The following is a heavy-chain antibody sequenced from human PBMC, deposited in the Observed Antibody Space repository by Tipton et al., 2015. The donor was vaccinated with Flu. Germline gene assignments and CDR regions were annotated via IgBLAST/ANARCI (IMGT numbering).Heavy chain of an antibody. Sequence: TLSLTCSVSGYYIRSAYYWGWVRRPPGKGLEWIGTIFHSGTTYYNPSLKTRLTISVDTSKNQFSLRLSSVTAADTAVYYCARHTGDSVRGLIDYWGQGTLVTVSS. D-gene: IGHD3-10*02. CDR3: ARHTGDSVRGLIDY. J-gene: IGHJ4*02. CDR2: IFHSGTT. V-gene: IGHV4-38-2*01. CDR1: GYYIRSAYY.